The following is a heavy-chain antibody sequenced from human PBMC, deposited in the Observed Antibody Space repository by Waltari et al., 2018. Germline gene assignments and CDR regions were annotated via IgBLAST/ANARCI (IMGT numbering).Heavy chain of an antibody. D-gene: IGHD3-22*01. Sequence: QVQLQESGPGLVKPSETLSLTCTVSGYSISSGYYWGWIRQPPGKGLEWIGSIYHSGGTYYNPSLKSRVTISVDTSKNQFSLKLSSVTAADTAVYYCARGYYYDSTYDYWGQGTLVTVSS. J-gene: IGHJ4*02. CDR1: GYSISSGYY. CDR3: ARGYYYDSTYDY. V-gene: IGHV4-38-2*02. CDR2: IYHSGGT.